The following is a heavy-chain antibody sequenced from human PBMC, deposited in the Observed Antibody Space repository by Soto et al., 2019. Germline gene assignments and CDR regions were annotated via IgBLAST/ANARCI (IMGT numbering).Heavy chain of an antibody. CDR3: AIEDGSGPRGTYYFDC. V-gene: IGHV3-33*01. CDR1: GFTFSSYG. CDR2: IWYDGSNK. Sequence: RGSLRLSCAASGFTFSSYGMHWVRQAPGKGLEWVAVIWYDGSNKYYADSMKGRFTISRDNSKNTLYLQMNSLRAEDTAVYYCAIEDGSGPRGTYYFDCWGQGTLVTVSS. J-gene: IGHJ4*02. D-gene: IGHD3-22*01.